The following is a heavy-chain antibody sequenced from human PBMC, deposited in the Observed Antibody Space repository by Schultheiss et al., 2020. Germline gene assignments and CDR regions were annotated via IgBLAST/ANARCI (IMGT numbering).Heavy chain of an antibody. J-gene: IGHJ4*02. Sequence: GESLKISCAASGFTFSSYAMHWVRQAPGKGLEWVAVIWYDGSNKYYADSVKGRFTISRDNSKNTLYLQMNSLRAEDTAVYYCAREGSPGIMITFGVYWGQGTLVTVSS. V-gene: IGHV3-30*04. CDR2: IWYDGSNK. D-gene: IGHD3-16*01. CDR1: GFTFSSYA. CDR3: AREGSPGIMITFGVY.